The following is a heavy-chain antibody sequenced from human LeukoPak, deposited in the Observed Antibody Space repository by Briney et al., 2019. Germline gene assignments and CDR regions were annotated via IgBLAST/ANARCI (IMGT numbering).Heavy chain of an antibody. J-gene: IGHJ4*02. CDR3: ARDFGDGSDY. CDR1: GGSISSGAYS. Sequence: SQTLSLTCAVSGGSISSGAYSWSWIRQPPRKGLEWIGYVYYSGGTYYNPSLKSRVTISVDTSKNQFSLKLSSVTAADTAVYYCARDFGDGSDYWGQGTLVTVSS. CDR2: VYYSGGT. V-gene: IGHV4-30-4*07. D-gene: IGHD2-21*02.